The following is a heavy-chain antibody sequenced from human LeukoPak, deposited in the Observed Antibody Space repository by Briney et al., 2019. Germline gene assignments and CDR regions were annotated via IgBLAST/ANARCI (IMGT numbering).Heavy chain of an antibody. J-gene: IGHJ3*01. CDR3: AKDRDSNGYYDTFDF. Sequence: PGGSLRLSCAASGFTFDDYAMHWVRHAPGKGLEWVSSISWNSGSIGYADSVKGRFTISRDNAKNSLSLQMNSLRDEDTALYYCAKDRDSNGYYDTFDFWGQGTMVTVSS. CDR1: GFTFDDYA. V-gene: IGHV3-9*01. CDR2: ISWNSGSI. D-gene: IGHD3-22*01.